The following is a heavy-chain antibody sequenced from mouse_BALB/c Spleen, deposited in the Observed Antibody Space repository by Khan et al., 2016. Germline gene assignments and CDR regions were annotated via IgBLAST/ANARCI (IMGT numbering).Heavy chain of an antibody. D-gene: IGHD2-4*01. V-gene: IGHV14-3*02. CDR1: GFNIKDTY. CDR2: IDPANGNT. Sequence: VQLQQSGAELVKPGASVKLSCTASGFNIKDTYMHWVKQRPEQGLEWIGRIDPANGNTKYDPKFQGQATITADTSSNTAYLQLSSLTSEDTAVYYYARAPCEYDVGFAYWCQGTLVTVSA. J-gene: IGHJ3*01. CDR3: ARAPCEYDVGFAY.